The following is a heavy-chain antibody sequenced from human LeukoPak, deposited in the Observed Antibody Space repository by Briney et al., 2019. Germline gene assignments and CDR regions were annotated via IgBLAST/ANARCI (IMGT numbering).Heavy chain of an antibody. CDR1: GGSFSGYY. CDR2: INHSGST. V-gene: IGHV4-34*01. CDR3: ARGPFLEWLSVRRYFDY. Sequence: SETLSLTCAVYGGSFSGYYWSWIRQPPGKGLEWIGEINHSGSTNYNPSLKSRVTISVDTSKNQFSLKLSSVTAADTAVYYCARGPFLEWLSVRRYFDYWGQGTLVTVSS. J-gene: IGHJ4*02. D-gene: IGHD3-3*02.